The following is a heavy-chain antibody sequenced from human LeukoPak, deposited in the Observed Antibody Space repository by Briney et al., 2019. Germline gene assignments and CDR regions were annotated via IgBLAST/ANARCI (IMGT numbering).Heavy chain of an antibody. CDR1: GGSISSGGYY. V-gene: IGHV4-31*03. J-gene: IGHJ5*02. Sequence: SQTLSLTCTVSGGSISSGGYYWSWIRQHPGKGLEWIGYIYYSGSTYYNPSLKSRVTISVDTSKNQFSLKLGSVTAADTAVYYCARAGVATIPFDPWGQGTLVTVSS. CDR3: ARAGVATIPFDP. CDR2: IYYSGST. D-gene: IGHD5-12*01.